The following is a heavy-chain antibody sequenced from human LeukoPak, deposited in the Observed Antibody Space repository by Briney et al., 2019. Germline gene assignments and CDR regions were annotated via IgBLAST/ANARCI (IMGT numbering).Heavy chain of an antibody. J-gene: IGHJ4*02. CDR3: AADWLGIDY. CDR2: IYYSGST. V-gene: IGHV4-39*07. Sequence: SGTLSLTCTVSGGSISSSSYYWGWIRQPPGKGLEWIGSIYYSGSTYYNPSLKSRVTMSVDTSKNQFSLKLSSVTAADTAVYYCAADWLGIDYWGQGTLVTVSS. CDR1: GGSISSSSYY. D-gene: IGHD3-9*01.